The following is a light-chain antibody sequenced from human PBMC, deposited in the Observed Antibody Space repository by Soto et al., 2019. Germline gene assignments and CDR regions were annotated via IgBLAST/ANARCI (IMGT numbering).Light chain of an antibody. CDR3: QQYHLSPLT. V-gene: IGKV3-20*01. J-gene: IGKJ4*01. Sequence: EIVLTQSPGALSVAPGETLSLSCRASEATNNNSVAWYQQRPGQLPRLPMYGASIRVSGVPDRISGRRSGTGFILNIARVEPEDSAVYFCQQYHLSPLTFGGGTQV. CDR2: GAS. CDR1: EATNNNS.